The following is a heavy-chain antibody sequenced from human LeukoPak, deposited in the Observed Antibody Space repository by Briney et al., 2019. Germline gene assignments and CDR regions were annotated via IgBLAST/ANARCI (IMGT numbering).Heavy chain of an antibody. V-gene: IGHV3-30*02. Sequence: PGGSLRLSCAASDFTFSSYAMHWIRQAPGKGLEWVAFIRYDGNSQYYTDSVKGRFTISRDNSKNTLYLQMNSLRAEDTAVYYCAKAGRGYSDPFDYWGQGTLVTVSS. CDR1: DFTFSSYA. CDR3: AKAGRGYSDPFDY. J-gene: IGHJ4*02. CDR2: IRYDGNSQ. D-gene: IGHD5-12*01.